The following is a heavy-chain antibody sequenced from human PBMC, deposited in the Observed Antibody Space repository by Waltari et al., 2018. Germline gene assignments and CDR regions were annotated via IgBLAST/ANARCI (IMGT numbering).Heavy chain of an antibody. Sequence: EVQLLESGGGLVQPGGSLRLSCAASGFTFSSYALSWVRQAPGKGLKWVSAISGSGGRSYDADAVKGRFTISRDNSKNTLYLQMNRLRAEDTAVYYCAKDLLEGSYDYWGQGTLVTVSS. CDR3: AKDLLEGSYDY. CDR1: GFTFSSYA. D-gene: IGHD1-26*01. CDR2: ISGSGGRS. J-gene: IGHJ4*02. V-gene: IGHV3-23*01.